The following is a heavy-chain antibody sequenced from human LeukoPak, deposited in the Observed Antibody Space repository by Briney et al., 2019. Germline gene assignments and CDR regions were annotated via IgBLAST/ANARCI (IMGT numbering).Heavy chain of an antibody. V-gene: IGHV3-23*01. Sequence: PGGSLRLSCAASGFTFSSYVTSWVRQAPGKGLEWVSAISGSGSSTYYADSVKGRFTISRDNSKNTLYLQMNSLRAEDTAVYYCAKDRYSSSRNYYGMDVWGQGTTVTVSS. D-gene: IGHD6-6*01. J-gene: IGHJ6*02. CDR2: ISGSGSST. CDR3: AKDRYSSSRNYYGMDV. CDR1: GFTFSSYV.